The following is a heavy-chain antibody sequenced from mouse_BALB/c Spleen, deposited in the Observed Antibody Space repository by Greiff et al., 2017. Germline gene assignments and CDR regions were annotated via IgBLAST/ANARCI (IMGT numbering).Heavy chain of an antibody. J-gene: IGHJ4*01. CDR2: ISSGSSTI. V-gene: IGHV5-17*02. D-gene: IGHD1-1*01. Sequence: EVHLVESGGGLVQPGGSRKLSCAASGFTFSSFGMHWVRQAPEKGLEWVAYISSGSSTIYYADTVKGRFTISRDKPKNTLFLQMTSLRSEDTAMYYCARPLLRYAMDYWGQGTSVTVSS. CDR3: ARPLLRYAMDY. CDR1: GFTFSSFG.